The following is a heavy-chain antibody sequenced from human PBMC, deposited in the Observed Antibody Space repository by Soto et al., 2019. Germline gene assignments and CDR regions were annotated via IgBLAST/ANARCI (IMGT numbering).Heavy chain of an antibody. CDR1: GGSFSGYY. J-gene: IGHJ4*02. Sequence: ASETLSLACAVYGGSFSGYYWSWIRQPPGKGLEWIGEINHSGSTNYNPSLKSRVTISVDTSKNQFSLKLSSVTAADTAVYYCERGTRYSYGYFRFDYWGQGTLVTVSS. CDR2: INHSGST. CDR3: ERGTRYSYGYFRFDY. V-gene: IGHV4-34*01. D-gene: IGHD5-18*01.